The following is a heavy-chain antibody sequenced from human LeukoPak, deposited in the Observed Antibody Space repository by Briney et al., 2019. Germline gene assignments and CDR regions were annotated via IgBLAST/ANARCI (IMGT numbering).Heavy chain of an antibody. V-gene: IGHV3-74*01. CDR1: GFTFSSYW. J-gene: IGHJ6*03. D-gene: IGHD5-12*01. Sequence: GGSLRLSCAASGFTFSSYWMHWVRQAPGKGLVWVSRINSDGSSTSYADSVKGRFTISRDNAKNTLYLQMNSLRVEDTAVYYCVSGYDNYYYYYYMDVWGKGTTVTVSS. CDR3: VSGYDNYYYYYYMDV. CDR2: INSDGSST.